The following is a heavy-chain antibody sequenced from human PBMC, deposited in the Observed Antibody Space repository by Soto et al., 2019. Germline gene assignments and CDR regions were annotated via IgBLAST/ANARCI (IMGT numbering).Heavy chain of an antibody. CDR3: AGLQYPDYYYYYMDV. CDR1: GGSISSYY. D-gene: IGHD4-4*01. CDR2: IYYSGST. V-gene: IGHV4-59*01. Sequence: SETLSLTCTVSGGSISSYYWSWIRQPPGKGLEWIGYIYYSGSTNYNPSLKSRVTISVDTSKNQFSLKLSSVTAADTAVYYCAGLQYPDYYYYYMDVWGKGTTVTVSS. J-gene: IGHJ6*03.